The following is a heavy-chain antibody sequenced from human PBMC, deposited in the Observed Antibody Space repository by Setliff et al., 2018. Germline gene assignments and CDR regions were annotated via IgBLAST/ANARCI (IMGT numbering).Heavy chain of an antibody. D-gene: IGHD5-18*01. V-gene: IGHV1-69*05. J-gene: IGHJ6*03. CDR3: AREGVDTRSSTYYRYYMDV. CDR2: TIPNFGTT. Sequence: SVKVSCKASGGTFSSYGISWVRQAPGQGLEWLGGTIPNFGTTNYAQEFQGRVTIITDESTSTAYMELSSLRFEDTAVYYCAREGVDTRSSTYYRYYMDVWGKGTTVTVSS. CDR1: GGTFSSYG.